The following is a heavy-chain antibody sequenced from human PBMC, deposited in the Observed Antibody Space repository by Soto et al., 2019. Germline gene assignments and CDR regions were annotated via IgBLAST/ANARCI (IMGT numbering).Heavy chain of an antibody. CDR1: GGTFSTYT. CDR2: IIPIIGII. V-gene: IGHV1-69*08. CDR3: AGDPASHYNESHASSYP. J-gene: IGHJ5*02. Sequence: QVQLVQSGAEVKKPGSSVKVSCKASGGTFSTYTHTWVRQAPGQGLEWMGRIIPIIGIINYAQKFQGRVNIGADEFTGTAYMELTGLRSDDTAVYYCAGDPASHYNESHASSYPWGQGTLVTVSS. D-gene: IGHD3-16*01.